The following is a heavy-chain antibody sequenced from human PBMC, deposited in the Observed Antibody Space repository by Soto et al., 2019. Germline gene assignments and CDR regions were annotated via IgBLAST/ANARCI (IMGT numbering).Heavy chain of an antibody. Sequence: PSETLSLTCTVSGGSISSYYWSWIRQPPGKGLEGIGYIYYSGSTNYNPSLKSRVTISVDTSKNQFSLKLSSVTAADTAVYYCARENYDFWSGYYSVPYGMDVWGQGTTVTVSS. V-gene: IGHV4-59*01. CDR1: GGSISSYY. CDR2: IYYSGST. CDR3: ARENYDFWSGYYSVPYGMDV. J-gene: IGHJ6*02. D-gene: IGHD3-3*01.